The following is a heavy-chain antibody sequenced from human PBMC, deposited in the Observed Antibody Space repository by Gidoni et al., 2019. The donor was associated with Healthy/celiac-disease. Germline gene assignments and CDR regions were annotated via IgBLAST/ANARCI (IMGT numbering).Heavy chain of an antibody. CDR2: IYSGGRT. CDR1: GFPVSSNY. V-gene: IGHV3-66*01. Sequence: VQLVESGGGLVQPGGSLRLSCAASGFPVSSNYMRCVRQAPGKGLEWVSVIYSGGRTYYADSVKGRFTISRDNSKNTLYLQMNSLRAEDTAVYDCARDGPEYYYDSSGPPPSPGAFDIWGQGTMVTVSS. D-gene: IGHD3-22*01. CDR3: ARDGPEYYYDSSGPPPSPGAFDI. J-gene: IGHJ3*02.